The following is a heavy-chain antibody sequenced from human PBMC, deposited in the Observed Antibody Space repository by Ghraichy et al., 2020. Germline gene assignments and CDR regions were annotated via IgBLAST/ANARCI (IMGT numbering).Heavy chain of an antibody. J-gene: IGHJ4*02. Sequence: LSLTCAASGFTFSSYSMNWVRQAPGKGLQWVSSISSSSSYIYYADSVKGRFTISRDNAKNSLYLQMNSLRAEDTAVYYCALAPIGVDYWGQGTLVTVSS. CDR3: ALAPIGVDY. CDR2: ISSSSSYI. D-gene: IGHD1-26*01. CDR1: GFTFSSYS. V-gene: IGHV3-21*01.